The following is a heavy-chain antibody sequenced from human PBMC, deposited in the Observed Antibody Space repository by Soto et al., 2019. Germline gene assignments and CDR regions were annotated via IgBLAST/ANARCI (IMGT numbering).Heavy chain of an antibody. V-gene: IGHV3-23*01. CDR2: ISDSGGRT. J-gene: IGHJ4*02. D-gene: IGHD6-19*01. CDR1: GFSFNTYA. Sequence: LRLSFAASGFSFNTYAMSWVRQAPGKGLEWVSAISDSGGRTSYADSVKGRFTISRDNSKNTLYLQMNSLRAEDTAVYFCAKELVNSGWTYFDYWGQGTLVTVSS. CDR3: AKELVNSGWTYFDY.